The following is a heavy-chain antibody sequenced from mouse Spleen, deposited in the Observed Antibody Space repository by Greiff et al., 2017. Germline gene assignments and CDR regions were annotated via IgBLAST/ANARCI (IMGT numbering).Heavy chain of an antibody. V-gene: IGHV5-4*01. Sequence: EVKVVESGGGLVKPGGSLKLSCAASGFTFSSYAMSWVRQTPEKRLEWVATISDGGSYTYYPDNVKGRFTISRDNAKNNLYLQMSHLKSEDTAMYYCARDPPITGTLYAMDYWGQGTSVTVSS. CDR2: ISDGGSYT. D-gene: IGHD4-1*01. CDR3: ARDPPITGTLYAMDY. CDR1: GFTFSSYA. J-gene: IGHJ4*01.